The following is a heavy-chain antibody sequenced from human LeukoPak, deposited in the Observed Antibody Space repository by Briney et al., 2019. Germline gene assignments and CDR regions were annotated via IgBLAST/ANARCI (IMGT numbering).Heavy chain of an antibody. J-gene: IGHJ3*02. D-gene: IGHD6-13*01. Sequence: PGESLKISCKGSGYSFTSYWFGCVRQMPGKGLEWMAIIYPGDSDTRYSPSFQGQVTISTGKSISTGYLQWSSLKASDTAMYYCARRQAASWAFDIWGQGTMVTVSS. CDR2: IYPGDSDT. CDR1: GYSFTSYW. V-gene: IGHV5-51*01. CDR3: ARRQAASWAFDI.